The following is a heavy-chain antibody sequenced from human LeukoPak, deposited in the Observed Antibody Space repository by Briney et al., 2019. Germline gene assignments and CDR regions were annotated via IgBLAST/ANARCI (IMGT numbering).Heavy chain of an antibody. CDR1: GFTFSIYA. CDR2: ISGSGGST. Sequence: GGSLRLSCTASGFTFSIYAMSWVRQAPGKGLEWVSGISGSGGSTYYADSVKGQFTISRDNSKNTLYLQMNSLRVEDTAVFYCAKVRDGRSTGGTYYYYMDVWGEGTTVTVSS. D-gene: IGHD1-26*01. J-gene: IGHJ6*03. CDR3: AKVRDGRSTGGTYYYYMDV. V-gene: IGHV3-23*01.